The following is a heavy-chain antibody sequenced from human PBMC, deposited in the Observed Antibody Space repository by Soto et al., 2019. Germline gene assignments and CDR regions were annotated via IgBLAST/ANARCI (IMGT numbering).Heavy chain of an antibody. Sequence: GGSLRLSCAASGFTFSSYAMSWVRQAPGKGLEWVSAISGSGGSTYYADSVKGRFTISRDNSKNTLYLQMNSLRAEDTAVYYCAKAWAGPSYYYYYYMDVWGKGTTVTVSS. V-gene: IGHV3-23*01. CDR1: GFTFSSYA. J-gene: IGHJ6*03. CDR2: ISGSGGST. D-gene: IGHD3-10*01. CDR3: AKAWAGPSYYYYYYMDV.